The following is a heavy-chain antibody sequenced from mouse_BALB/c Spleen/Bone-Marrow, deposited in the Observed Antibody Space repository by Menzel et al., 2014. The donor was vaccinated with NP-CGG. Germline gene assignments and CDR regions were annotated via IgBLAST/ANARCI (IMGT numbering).Heavy chain of an antibody. V-gene: IGHV14-3*02. J-gene: IGHJ1*01. CDR3: ARLGYRYGYWFFDV. Sequence: DVKLQESGAELVKPGASVKLSCTASGFNIKDTYMHWVKQRPEQGLEWIGRIDPANGNTKYDPKFQGKATITADTSSNTAYLQLSSLTSEDTAVYYCARLGYRYGYWFFDVWGAGTTVTVSS. CDR1: GFNIKDTY. D-gene: IGHD2-14*01. CDR2: IDPANGNT.